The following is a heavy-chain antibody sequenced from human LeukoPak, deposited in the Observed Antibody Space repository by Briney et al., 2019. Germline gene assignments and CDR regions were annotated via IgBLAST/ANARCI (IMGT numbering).Heavy chain of an antibody. D-gene: IGHD6-13*01. V-gene: IGHV4-38-2*02. CDR1: GYSISSGYY. CDR2: TYHSGST. Sequence: SETLSLTCTVSGYSISSGYYWGWIRQPPGKGLEWIGSTYHSGSTYYNPSLKSRVTISVDTSKNQFSLKLNSVTAADTAVYYCARSSSPNWFDPWGQGTLVTVSS. J-gene: IGHJ5*02. CDR3: ARSSSPNWFDP.